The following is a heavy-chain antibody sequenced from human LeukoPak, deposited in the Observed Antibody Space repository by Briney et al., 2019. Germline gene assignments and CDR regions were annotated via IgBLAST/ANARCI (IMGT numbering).Heavy chain of an antibody. D-gene: IGHD3-22*01. CDR2: SYSDGDT. V-gene: IGHV3-53*01. CDR1: GFTVSSNF. Sequence: PGGSLRLSCVASGFTVSSNFMGWVRQAPGKGLEWVSLSYSDGDTYYAESVKCRFTISRANSKNTLYLQMNSLRAEGTAVHYCARNWLSTYFDYWGQGALVSVSS. CDR3: ARNWLSTYFDY. J-gene: IGHJ4*02.